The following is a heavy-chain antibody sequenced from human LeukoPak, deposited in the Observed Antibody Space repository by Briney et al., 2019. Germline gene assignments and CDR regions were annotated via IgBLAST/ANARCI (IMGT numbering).Heavy chain of an antibody. V-gene: IGHV4-38-2*02. CDR3: ARAIAVAGKGEFDY. CDR2: IYHSGST. J-gene: IGHJ4*02. D-gene: IGHD6-19*01. CDR1: GGSISSYY. Sequence: SETLSLTCTVSGGSISSYYWSWIRQPPWKGLEWIGSIYHSGSTYYNPSLKSRVTISVDTSKNQFSLKLSSVTAADTAVYYCARAIAVAGKGEFDYWGQGTLVTVSS.